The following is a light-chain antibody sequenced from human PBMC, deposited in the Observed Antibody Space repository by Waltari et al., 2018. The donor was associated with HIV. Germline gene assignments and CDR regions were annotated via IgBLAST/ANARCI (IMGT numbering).Light chain of an antibody. V-gene: IGKV1-39*01. Sequence: DIQMTQSPSSLSASVGDRVTITCRASQSIITYVNWYQQKPGKAPKLLIDAGSTLQSGVPSRFSGSGSGTDVTLTISSLQPEDFATYYCQQTFTTPPYTFGQGTTLEIK. J-gene: IGKJ2*01. CDR1: QSIITY. CDR3: QQTFTTPPYT. CDR2: AGS.